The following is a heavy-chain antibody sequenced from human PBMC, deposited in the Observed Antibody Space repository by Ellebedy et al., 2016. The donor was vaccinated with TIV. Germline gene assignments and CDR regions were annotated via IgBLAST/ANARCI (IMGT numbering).Heavy chain of an antibody. Sequence: GESLKISCAASGFTFSSYAMNWVRQAPGKGLEWVSAFSGSGDTTYYADSVKGRFTISRDNSWNMVYLQMNSLRPDDTAVYYWPYSSGWYKFDEWGRGTLVTVSA. CDR2: FSGSGDTT. CDR3: PYSSGWYKFDE. V-gene: IGHV3-23*01. D-gene: IGHD6-19*01. J-gene: IGHJ4*02. CDR1: GFTFSSYA.